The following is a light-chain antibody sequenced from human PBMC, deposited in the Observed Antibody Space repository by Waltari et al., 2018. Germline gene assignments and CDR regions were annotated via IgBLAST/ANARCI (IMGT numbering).Light chain of an antibody. CDR2: EAS. CDR3: QQYKRWPYA. Sequence: ELVLPQSPATLYVSPGESATLPCRASQSVSTNVAWYQYAPGQAPRLLIYEASTRPTGIPHRFSGSESGTEFILTIDKLQSEDFALYYCQQYKRWPYAFGQGTKIEIK. V-gene: IGKV3-15*01. J-gene: IGKJ2*01. CDR1: QSVSTN.